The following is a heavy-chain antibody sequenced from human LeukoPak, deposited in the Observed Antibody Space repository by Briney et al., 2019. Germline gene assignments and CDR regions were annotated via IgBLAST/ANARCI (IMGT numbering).Heavy chain of an antibody. Sequence: SETLSLTCAVYGGSFSGYYWSWIRQPPGKGLEWIGEINHSGYTNYNPSLKSRVTISVDTSKNQFSLKLSSVTAADTAVYYCARLGLTVTGTYYYYYMDVWGKGTTVTISS. CDR2: INHSGYT. V-gene: IGHV4-34*01. CDR1: GGSFSGYY. D-gene: IGHD6-19*01. J-gene: IGHJ6*03. CDR3: ARLGLTVTGTYYYYYMDV.